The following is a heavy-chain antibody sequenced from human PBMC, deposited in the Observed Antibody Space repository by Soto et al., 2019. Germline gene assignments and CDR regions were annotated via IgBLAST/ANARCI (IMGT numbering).Heavy chain of an antibody. CDR3: VGIAVAGTDWFDP. V-gene: IGHV3-7*03. J-gene: IGHJ5*02. Sequence: QPXGSLRLPCSASGFTCSSYWMSWVRQAPGKGLEWVANIKQYGSEKYYVDSVKGRFTISRDNAKNSLYLQMNSLRAEDTAVYYCVGIAVAGTDWFDPWGQGTLVTVYS. CDR1: GFTCSSYW. CDR2: IKQYGSEK. D-gene: IGHD6-19*01.